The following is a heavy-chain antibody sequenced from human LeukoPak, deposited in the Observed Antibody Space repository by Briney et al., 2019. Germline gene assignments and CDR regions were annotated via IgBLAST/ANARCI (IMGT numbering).Heavy chain of an antibody. V-gene: IGHV3-64*01. CDR1: GFTFSSQA. Sequence: PEGSLRLSCAASGFTFSSQAMHWVRQAPGKGLEYVSAITSNGHYTYYANSVKGRFTISRDNSKNTLYLQMGSLRAEDMAVYYCARALPGGYYDSWGQGTLVTVSS. D-gene: IGHD3-22*01. CDR3: ARALPGGYYDS. J-gene: IGHJ5*01. CDR2: ITSNGHYT.